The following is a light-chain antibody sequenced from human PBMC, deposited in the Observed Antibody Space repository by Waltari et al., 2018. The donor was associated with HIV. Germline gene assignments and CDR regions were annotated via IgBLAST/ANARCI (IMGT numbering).Light chain of an antibody. Sequence: QSALTQPRSVSGSPGQSVTISCTGTSSDVGGYHYVYWYQQNPGKAPKFIIYDVTKRPSGVPDRFSGSKSGNTASLTISGLQAEDEADYYCCSYAGNYPVLFGGGTKLTVL. J-gene: IGLJ3*02. V-gene: IGLV2-11*01. CDR2: DVT. CDR1: SSDVGGYHY. CDR3: CSYAGNYPVL.